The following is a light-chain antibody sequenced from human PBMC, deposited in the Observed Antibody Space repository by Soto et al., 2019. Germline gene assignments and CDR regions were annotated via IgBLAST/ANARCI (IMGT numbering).Light chain of an antibody. CDR2: GNS. V-gene: IGLV1-40*01. CDR1: SSNIGAGSD. J-gene: IGLJ2*01. CDR3: QSYDNRLSGSVV. Sequence: QSVLMQPPSMSGAPGQKVTISCSGSSSNIGAGSDVHWYQQIPGTAPKVLIYGNSNRPSGVPDRFSGSRSGTSASLAITGLQAKDEADYYCQSYDNRLSGSVVFGGGTKLTVL.